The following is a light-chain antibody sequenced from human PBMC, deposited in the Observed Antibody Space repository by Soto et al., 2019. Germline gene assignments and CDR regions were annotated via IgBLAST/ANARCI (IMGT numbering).Light chain of an antibody. J-gene: IGKJ1*01. CDR3: QQFAKSST. CDR1: QGISTY. CDR2: AAS. V-gene: IGKV1-39*01. Sequence: DIQMTQSPSSLSASVGDRVTITCRASQGISTYLNWYQKKPGKAPKLLIYAASSLQSGVPSRFSGSGSETDFTLTINGLQPDDFATYYCQQFAKSSTFGQGTTVEIK.